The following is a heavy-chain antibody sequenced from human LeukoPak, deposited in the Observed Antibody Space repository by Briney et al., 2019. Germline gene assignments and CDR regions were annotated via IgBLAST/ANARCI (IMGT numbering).Heavy chain of an antibody. D-gene: IGHD4-11*01. Sequence: GGSLRLSCAASGFTFSSYSMNWVRQAPGMGLEWVSYISTSSSTIYYADSVKGRFTISRDNGQNSLYLQMNSLRAEDSAVYYCARADFSDYFYFDYWGQGTLVTVSS. CDR1: GFTFSSYS. J-gene: IGHJ4*02. CDR3: ARADFSDYFYFDY. CDR2: ISTSSSTI. V-gene: IGHV3-48*01.